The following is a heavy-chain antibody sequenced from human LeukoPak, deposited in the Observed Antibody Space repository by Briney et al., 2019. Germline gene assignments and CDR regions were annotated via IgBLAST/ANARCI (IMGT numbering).Heavy chain of an antibody. CDR1: GGSISSYY. J-gene: IGHJ4*02. CDR3: ARNPWYYFDY. Sequence: MPSETLSLTCTVSGGSISSYYWSWIRQPPGKGLEWIGYIYYSGGTNYNPSLKSRVTISVDTSKNQFSLKLSSVTAADTAVYYCARNPWYYFDYWGQGTLVAVSS. CDR2: IYYSGGT. V-gene: IGHV4-59*01.